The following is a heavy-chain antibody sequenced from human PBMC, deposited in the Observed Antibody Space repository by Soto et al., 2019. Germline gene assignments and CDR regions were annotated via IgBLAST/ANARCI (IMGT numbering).Heavy chain of an antibody. CDR3: ARTTVAYYFDL. J-gene: IGHJ4*02. Sequence: PGGSLRLSCAASGFTFSSYSMNWVRQAPGKGLEWVSSISSSSSYIYYADSVKGRFAISRDNSKNTLYLQMDSLSPDDMAVYYCARTTVAYYFDLWGQGTLVTVSS. D-gene: IGHD1-1*01. V-gene: IGHV3-21*01. CDR1: GFTFSSYS. CDR2: ISSSSSYI.